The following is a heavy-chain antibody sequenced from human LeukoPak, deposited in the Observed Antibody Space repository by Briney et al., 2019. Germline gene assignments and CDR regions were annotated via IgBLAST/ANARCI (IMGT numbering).Heavy chain of an antibody. CDR2: INTNTGNP. D-gene: IGHD3-10*01. J-gene: IGHJ4*02. CDR1: GYTFTSYA. V-gene: IGHV7-4-1*01. CDR3: ARGQPLLWFGEDHDY. Sequence: ASVKVSCKASGYTFTSYAMNWVRQAPGQGLEWMGWINTNTGNPTYAQGFTGRFVFSLDTSVSTAYLQICSLKAEDTAVYYRARGQPLLWFGEDHDYWGQGTLVTVSS.